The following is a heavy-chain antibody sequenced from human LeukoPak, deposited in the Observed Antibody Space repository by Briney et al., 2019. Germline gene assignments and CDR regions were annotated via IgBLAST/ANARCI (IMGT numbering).Heavy chain of an antibody. V-gene: IGHV1-2*02. CDR3: ARVWDCRGSCQKVGWYFDL. CDR1: GYRFSDYY. CDR2: INSNSGGT. Sequence: ASVKVSCKASGYRFSDYYIHWVRQAPGQGLEWMGWINSNSGGTDYAQNFQGRVTMTRDTSITTVYMELSSLVSADTAVYYCARVWDCRGSCQKVGWYFDLWGRGTLVTVSS. J-gene: IGHJ2*01. D-gene: IGHD2-15*01.